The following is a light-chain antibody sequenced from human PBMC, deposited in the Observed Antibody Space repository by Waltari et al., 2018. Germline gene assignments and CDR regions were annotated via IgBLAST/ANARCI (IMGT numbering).Light chain of an antibody. V-gene: IGKV3-11*01. Sequence: EIMLTQSPATLSLSPGERATLSCRASQSVSSYLTWSQQKPGQAPRLLIYDASNRATGIPARFSGSGSGTDFTLTISSLEPEDFAVYYCQHRKNWPPTFGPGTRVDIK. CDR1: QSVSSY. CDR2: DAS. J-gene: IGKJ3*01. CDR3: QHRKNWPPT.